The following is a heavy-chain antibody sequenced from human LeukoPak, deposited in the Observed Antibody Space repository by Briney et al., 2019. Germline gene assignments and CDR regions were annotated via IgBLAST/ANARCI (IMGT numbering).Heavy chain of an antibody. CDR1: GYTFTGYY. V-gene: IGHV1-2*04. Sequence: GASVKVSCKASGYTFTGYYMHWVRQAPGQGLEWMGWINPNSGGTNYAQKFQGWVTMTRDTSISTAYMELSRLRSDDTAVYYCARDFLGRINGGANYFGMGVWGQGTTVIVSS. CDR2: INPNSGGT. J-gene: IGHJ6*02. D-gene: IGHD4/OR15-4a*01. CDR3: ARDFLGRINGGANYFGMGV.